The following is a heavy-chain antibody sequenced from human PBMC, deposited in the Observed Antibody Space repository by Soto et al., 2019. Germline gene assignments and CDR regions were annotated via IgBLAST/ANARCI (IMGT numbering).Heavy chain of an antibody. D-gene: IGHD2-21*01. CDR1: CVSITSTSYY. CDR2: IYYSGST. J-gene: IGHJ6*02. V-gene: IGHV4-39*07. CDR3: AASCVGCGGFNYYGMDV. Sequence: PSETLSLTCTFSCVSITSTSYYWAWIRQPPGKGLEWIGSIYYSGSTYYNTSLKSRVTLSVDMSKNQFSLNLSSVTAADTAVYYCAASCVGCGGFNYYGMDVWGQGTTVT.